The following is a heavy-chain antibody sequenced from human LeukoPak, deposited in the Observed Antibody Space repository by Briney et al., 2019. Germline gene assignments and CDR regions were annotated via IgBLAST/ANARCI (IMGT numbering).Heavy chain of an antibody. CDR2: INTDGSST. CDR3: ARAPAAYFDY. J-gene: IGHJ4*02. V-gene: IGHV3-74*01. CDR1: GFTFSSYW. D-gene: IGHD2-2*01. Sequence: GGSLRPSCTASGFTFSSYWMHWVRQAPGKGLVWVSRINTDGSSTSYADSVKGRFTISRDNAKNTLYLQMNSLRAEDTAVYYCARAPAAYFDYWGQGTLVTVSS.